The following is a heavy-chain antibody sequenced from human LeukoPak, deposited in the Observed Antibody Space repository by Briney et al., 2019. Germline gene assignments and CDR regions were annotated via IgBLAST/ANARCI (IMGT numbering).Heavy chain of an antibody. V-gene: IGHV4-61*02. J-gene: IGHJ4*02. D-gene: IGHD6-13*01. CDR3: ARRVRAAKGYYFDY. Sequence: PSETLSLTCTVSGASISSGSYYWSWLRQPAGKGLEWIGRIYTSGSTNYNPSLKSRVTISVDTSKNQFSLKLSSVTAADTAVYYCARRVRAAKGYYFDYWGQGTLATVSS. CDR1: GASISSGSYY. CDR2: IYTSGST.